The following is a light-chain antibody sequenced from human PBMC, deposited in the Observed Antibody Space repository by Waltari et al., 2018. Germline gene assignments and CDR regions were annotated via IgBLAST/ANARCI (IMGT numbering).Light chain of an antibody. CDR3: QQYYTTPH. CDR1: QSVLYSSNNRNY. Sequence: DIVMTQSPDSLAVSLGERASINCKSSQSVLYSSNNRNYLAWYQQKPGQPPKLLIYWASTRESGVPDRFSGRGSGTDFTLTISSLQAEDVAVYYCQQYYTTPHFGQGTRLEIK. V-gene: IGKV4-1*01. CDR2: WAS. J-gene: IGKJ5*01.